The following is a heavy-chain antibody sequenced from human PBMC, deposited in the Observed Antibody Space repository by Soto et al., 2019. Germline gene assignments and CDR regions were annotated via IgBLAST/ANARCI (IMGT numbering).Heavy chain of an antibody. D-gene: IGHD3-10*01. J-gene: IGHJ3*02. CDR1: GFTFSSYG. CDR2: IWYDGSNK. CDR3: ASVSKLLWLGELSGAFDI. V-gene: IGHV3-33*01. Sequence: QVQLVESGGGVVQPGRSLRLSCAASGFTFSSYGMHWVRQAPGKGLEWVAVIWYDGSNKYYADSVKGRFTISRDNSKKRLYLQMDGLGDEETAVYDCASVSKLLWLGELSGAFDIWGQGTMVTVSS.